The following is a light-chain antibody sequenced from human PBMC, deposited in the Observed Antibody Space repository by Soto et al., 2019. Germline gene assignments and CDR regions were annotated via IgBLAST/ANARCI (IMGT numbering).Light chain of an antibody. V-gene: IGKV3-15*01. CDR3: QQYNNWPPDGT. CDR2: GAS. CDR1: QSVSSN. Sequence: EIVMTQSPATLSVSPGEGATLSCRASQSVSSNLAWYQQKPGQAPRLLIYGASTRATGTSGRFSGSGSGTEFTLSISSLQSEDFAVYYCQQYNNWPPDGTFGQGTKVDIK. J-gene: IGKJ1*01.